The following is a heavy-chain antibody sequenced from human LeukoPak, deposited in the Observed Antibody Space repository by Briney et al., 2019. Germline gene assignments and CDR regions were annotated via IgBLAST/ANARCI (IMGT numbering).Heavy chain of an antibody. Sequence: GGSLRLSCAASGFTFSSYAMSWVRQAPGKGLEWVSAISGSGGSTYYADSVKGRFTISRDNSKNTLYLQMNSLRAEDTAVYYCAKAPPSYYYGSGSYIYFDYWGQGTLVTVSS. V-gene: IGHV3-23*01. CDR3: AKAPPSYYYGSGSYIYFDY. CDR1: GFTFSSYA. CDR2: ISGSGGST. D-gene: IGHD3-10*01. J-gene: IGHJ4*02.